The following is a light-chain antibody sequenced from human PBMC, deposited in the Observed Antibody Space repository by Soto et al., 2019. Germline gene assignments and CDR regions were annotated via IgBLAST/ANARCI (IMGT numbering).Light chain of an antibody. CDR2: DVS. Sequence: QSVLTQPASVSVSPGQSITISCSGTSSDVGGYNYVSWYQQHPGKAPKLMIYDVSNWPSGVSNRFSGSKSGNTASLTISGLQAEDEADYYCSSYTSSSTYVFGTGTKVTVL. CDR3: SSYTSSSTYV. V-gene: IGLV2-14*01. J-gene: IGLJ1*01. CDR1: SSDVGGYNY.